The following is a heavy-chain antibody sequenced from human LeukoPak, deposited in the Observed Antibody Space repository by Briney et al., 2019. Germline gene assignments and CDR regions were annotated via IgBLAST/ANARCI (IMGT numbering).Heavy chain of an antibody. D-gene: IGHD5-12*01. V-gene: IGHV3-7*03. CDR1: GFTFSNYW. Sequence: GGSLRLSCAVSGFTFSNYWMSWVRQAPGKGPEWVANIKEDGGEKYYVDSVKGRFTISRDNAKNPLYLQMNSLRAEDTAVYYCAGPSGLFEYWGQGTPVTVSS. CDR2: IKEDGGEK. CDR3: AGPSGLFEY. J-gene: IGHJ4*02.